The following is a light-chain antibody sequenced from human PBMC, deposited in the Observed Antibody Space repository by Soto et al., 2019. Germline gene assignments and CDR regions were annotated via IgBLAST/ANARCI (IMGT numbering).Light chain of an antibody. CDR2: DVN. CDR3: SAHGGTNPYV. J-gene: IGLJ1*01. V-gene: IGLV2-8*01. CDR1: ASDIGGYTF. Sequence: QSALTQPPSASGSPGQSVAISCTGTASDIGGYTFVSWYQQHPGKAPKLLIYDVNKRPSGVPDRFSGSKSGNTASLTVSGLQADEADYYCSAHGGTNPYVFGTGTKVTVL.